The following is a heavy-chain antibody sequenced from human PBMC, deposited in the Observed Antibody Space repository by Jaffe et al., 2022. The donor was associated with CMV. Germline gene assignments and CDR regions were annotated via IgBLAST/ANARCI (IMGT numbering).Heavy chain of an antibody. V-gene: IGHV3-7*03. D-gene: IGHD4-17*01. CDR1: GFIFSNFW. J-gene: IGHJ4*02. CDR3: ATVLMTTSEE. CDR2: IKQDATEK. Sequence: EVQLVESGGGLVQPGGSLRLSCAASGFIFSNFWMSWVRQAPGKGLEWVANIKQDATEKYYVDSVKGRFTISRDNAKNSLYLQMNSLRAEDTAMYYCATVLMTTSEEWGQGTLVTVSP.